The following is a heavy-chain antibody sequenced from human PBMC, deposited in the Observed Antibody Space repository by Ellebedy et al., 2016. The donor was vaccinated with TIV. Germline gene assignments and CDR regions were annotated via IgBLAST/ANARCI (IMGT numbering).Heavy chain of an antibody. D-gene: IGHD4-17*01. J-gene: IGHJ6*02. CDR3: AGGTVTTWRDSYGMDV. Sequence: ASVKVSCKASGYTFTSYYMHWVRQAPGQGLEWMGIFNPSGGSTSYAQKFQGRVTMTRDTSTSTVYMELSSLRSEDTAVYYCAGGTVTTWRDSYGMDVWGQGTTVTVSS. V-gene: IGHV1-46*01. CDR1: GYTFTSYY. CDR2: FNPSGGST.